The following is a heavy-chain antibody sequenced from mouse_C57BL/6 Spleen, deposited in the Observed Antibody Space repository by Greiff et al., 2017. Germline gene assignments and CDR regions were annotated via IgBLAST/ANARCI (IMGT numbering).Heavy chain of an antibody. Sequence: EVQLQQSGPELVKPGASVKISCKASGYTFTDYYMNWVKQSHGKSLEWIGDINPNNGGTSYNQKFKGKATLTVDKSSSTAYMELRSLTSEDSAVYYCARELTGAWAMDDWGQGTSVTVSS. J-gene: IGHJ4*01. D-gene: IGHD4-1*01. CDR3: ARELTGAWAMDD. CDR2: INPNNGGT. CDR1: GYTFTDYY. V-gene: IGHV1-26*01.